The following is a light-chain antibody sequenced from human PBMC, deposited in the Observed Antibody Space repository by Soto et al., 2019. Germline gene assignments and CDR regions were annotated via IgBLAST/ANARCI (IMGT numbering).Light chain of an antibody. Sequence: QSVLTQPASVSGSPGQSITISCTGTSSDIGAYNFVSWYQQHPGKAPKLMLYDVNIRPSGVSNRFSGSKSGNTASLTISGLQAEDEAGYYCTSWTTSTTMIFGGGTQLTGL. CDR1: SSDIGAYNF. CDR3: TSWTTSTTMI. J-gene: IGLJ2*01. V-gene: IGLV2-14*03. CDR2: DVN.